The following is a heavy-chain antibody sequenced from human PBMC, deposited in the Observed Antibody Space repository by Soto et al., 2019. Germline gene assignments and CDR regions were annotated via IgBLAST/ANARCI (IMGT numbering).Heavy chain of an antibody. V-gene: IGHV4-30-4*01. CDR3: ARDTYSGYDFGL. Sequence: QVQLRESGPGLVKPSQTLSLTCSVSGASVAGGSYYWSWVRQPPGQGLEWIGYIPSRGRPFYNPSLTRRVTISADTSKNQLSLQLTSVTAADTSVYYCARDTYSGYDFGLWGQGTLVTVSS. CDR1: GASVAGGSYY. D-gene: IGHD5-12*01. CDR2: IPSRGRP. J-gene: IGHJ5*02.